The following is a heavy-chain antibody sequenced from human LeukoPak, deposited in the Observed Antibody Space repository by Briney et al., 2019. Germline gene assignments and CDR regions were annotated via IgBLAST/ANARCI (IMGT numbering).Heavy chain of an antibody. CDR1: GFTFSSYA. CDR3: AKSRYNSGSWGAFDI. J-gene: IGHJ3*02. V-gene: IGHV3-64*01. D-gene: IGHD6-19*01. CDR2: ISSNGGST. Sequence: GGSLRLSCAASGFTFSSYAMHWVRQAPGKGLEYVSAISSNGGSTYYANSVKGRFTISRDNSKNTLYLQMGSLRAEDMAVYSCAKSRYNSGSWGAFDIWGQGTMVTVSS.